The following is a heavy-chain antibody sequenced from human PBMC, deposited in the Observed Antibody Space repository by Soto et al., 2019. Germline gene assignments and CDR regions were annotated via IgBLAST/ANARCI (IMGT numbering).Heavy chain of an antibody. Sequence: GPSVKVSCKASGYTFTSYAMHWVRQAPGQRLEWMGWINAGNGNTKYSQKFQGRVTITRDTSASTAYMELSSLRSEDTAVYYCARGGGWYVWFDPWGQGTLVTVSS. V-gene: IGHV1-3*01. J-gene: IGHJ5*02. CDR1: GYTFTSYA. D-gene: IGHD6-19*01. CDR3: ARGGGWYVWFDP. CDR2: INAGNGNT.